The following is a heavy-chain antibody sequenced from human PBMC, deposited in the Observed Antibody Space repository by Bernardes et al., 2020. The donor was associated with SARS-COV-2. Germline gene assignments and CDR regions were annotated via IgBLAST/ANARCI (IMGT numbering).Heavy chain of an antibody. CDR1: GFTFSSYG. J-gene: IGHJ4*02. Sequence: GGSLRLSCAASGFTFSSYGMHWVRQAPGKGLEWVAVISYDGSNKYYADSVKGRFTISRDNSKNTLYLLMNSLRAEDTAVYYCATDYDILTGAVEGFDYWGQGTLVTVSS. V-gene: IGHV3-30*03. D-gene: IGHD3-9*01. CDR3: ATDYDILTGAVEGFDY. CDR2: ISYDGSNK.